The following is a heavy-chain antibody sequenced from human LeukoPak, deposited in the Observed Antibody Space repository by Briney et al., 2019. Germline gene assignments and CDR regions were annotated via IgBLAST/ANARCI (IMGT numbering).Heavy chain of an antibody. CDR3: ARRLGYCSSTSCYYYFDY. D-gene: IGHD2-2*01. Sequence: SXTLSLACAVSGYSISSGYYWGWIRPPPGKGLEWIGSIYHSGSTYYNPSLKSRVTISEGTSKNQFSLKLSSVTAADTAVYYCARRLGYCSSTSCYYYFDYWGQGTLVTVSS. CDR1: GYSISSGYY. CDR2: IYHSGST. V-gene: IGHV4-38-2*01. J-gene: IGHJ4*02.